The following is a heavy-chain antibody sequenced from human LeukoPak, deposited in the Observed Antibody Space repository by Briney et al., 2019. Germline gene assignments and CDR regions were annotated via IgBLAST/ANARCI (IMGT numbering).Heavy chain of an antibody. V-gene: IGHV1-2*02. Sequence: ASVKVSCKASGYTFTGYYMHWVRQAPGQGFEWMGWINPNSGGTNYAQKFQGRVTMTRDTSISAAYMELSRLRSDDTAVYYCARAAGHCSGGSCYSGDYYGMDVWGQGTTVTVS. CDR1: GYTFTGYY. D-gene: IGHD2-15*01. CDR3: ARAAGHCSGGSCYSGDYYGMDV. J-gene: IGHJ6*02. CDR2: INPNSGGT.